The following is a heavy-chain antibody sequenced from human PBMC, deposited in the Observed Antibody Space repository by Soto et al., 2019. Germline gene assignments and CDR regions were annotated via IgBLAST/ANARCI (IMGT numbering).Heavy chain of an antibody. CDR1: GYSFTSYW. Sequence: EVQLVQSGAEVKKPGESLKISCKGSGYSFTSYWIGWVRQMPGKGLEWMGIIYPGDSDTRYSPSFQGQVTISADKSISTAYRQWSSLTASDTAMYYCARRYLERLNYWYFDLSGRGTLVTVSS. CDR2: IYPGDSDT. J-gene: IGHJ2*01. CDR3: ARRYLERLNYWYFDL. D-gene: IGHD1-1*01. V-gene: IGHV5-51*03.